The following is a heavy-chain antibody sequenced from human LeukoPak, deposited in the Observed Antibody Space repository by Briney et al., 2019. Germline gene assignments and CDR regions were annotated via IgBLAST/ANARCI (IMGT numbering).Heavy chain of an antibody. CDR1: GGSISSYY. CDR2: IYYSGST. J-gene: IGHJ6*03. V-gene: IGHV4-59*01. CDR3: ARDDPYSSSWYGNSYYYMDV. Sequence: PSETLSLTCTVSGGSISSYYWSWIRQPPGKGLELIGYIYYSGSTNYNPSLKSRVTISVDPSKNQFSLKLSSVTAADTAVYYCARDDPYSSSWYGNSYYYMDVWGKGATVTVSS. D-gene: IGHD6-13*01.